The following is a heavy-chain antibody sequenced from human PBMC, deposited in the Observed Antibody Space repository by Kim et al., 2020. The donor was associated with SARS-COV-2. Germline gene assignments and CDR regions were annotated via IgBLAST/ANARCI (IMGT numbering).Heavy chain of an antibody. D-gene: IGHD3-10*01. CDR2: VKTDGGDT. J-gene: IGHJ6*03. CDR1: GYTFTSND. CDR3: ARVFGFYYHYMDV. V-gene: IGHV1-8*01. Sequence: ASVKVSCKPSGYTFTSNDISWVRQATGQGLEWMGWVKTDGGDTVYAQKFQGRIIMAWHTSTSTAYMELSGLTSEDTAVYYCARVFGFYYHYMDVWGKGTT.